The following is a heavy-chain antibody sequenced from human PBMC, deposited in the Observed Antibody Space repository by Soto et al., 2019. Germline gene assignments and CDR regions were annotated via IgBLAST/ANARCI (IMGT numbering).Heavy chain of an antibody. CDR1: GGSISGVGYS. J-gene: IGHJ5*02. CDR3: ARGSPSATNWFDP. V-gene: IGHV4-30-2*01. Sequence: PSLTCACSGGSISGVGYSWSWIRQPPGKGLEWIGYIYHSGSTYYNPSLKSRVTISVDRSKNQFSLKLSSVTAADTAVYYCARGSPSATNWFDPWGQGTLVTV. CDR2: IYHSGST.